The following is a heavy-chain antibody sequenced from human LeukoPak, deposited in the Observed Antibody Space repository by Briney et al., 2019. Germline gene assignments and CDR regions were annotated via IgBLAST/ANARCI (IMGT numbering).Heavy chain of an antibody. J-gene: IGHJ6*02. V-gene: IGHV3-49*03. CDR3: TTGCSGGSCYPSPAGSYYYYYGMDV. D-gene: IGHD2-15*01. CDR2: IRSKAYGGTT. CDR1: GFTFGDYA. Sequence: PGRSLRLSCTASGFTFGDYAMSWFRQAPGKGLEWVGFIRSKAYGGTTEYAASVKGRFTISRDDSKSIAYLQMNSLKTEDTAVYYCTTGCSGGSCYPSPAGSYYYYYGMDVWGQGTTVTVSS.